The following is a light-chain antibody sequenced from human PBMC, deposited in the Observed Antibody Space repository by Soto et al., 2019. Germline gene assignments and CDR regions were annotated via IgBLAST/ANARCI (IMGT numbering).Light chain of an antibody. V-gene: IGKV3-11*01. CDR2: DAS. CDR3: QQRNNWPRIT. CDR1: QTVGTY. Sequence: EIVLTQFPSTLSLFPGETATLSSRASQTVGTYLAWYQQKPGQAPRLLISDASNRATGVPTRFSGSGSGTDFTLTISSLEPEVFAVYFCQQRNNWPRITFGQGTRLEIK. J-gene: IGKJ5*01.